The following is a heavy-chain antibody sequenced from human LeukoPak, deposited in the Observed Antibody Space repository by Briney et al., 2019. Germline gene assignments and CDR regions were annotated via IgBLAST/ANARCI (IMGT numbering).Heavy chain of an antibody. D-gene: IGHD2-2*01. J-gene: IGHJ4*02. CDR2: FDPEDGET. CDR1: GYTLTELS. CDR3: ATPGGYCSSTSCYAFGY. Sequence: ASVKVSCKVSGYTLTELSMHWVRQAPGKGLEWMGGFDPEDGETIYAQKFQGRVTMTEDTSTDTAYMELSGLRSEDTAVYYCATPGGYCSSTSCYAFGYWGQGTLVTVSS. V-gene: IGHV1-24*01.